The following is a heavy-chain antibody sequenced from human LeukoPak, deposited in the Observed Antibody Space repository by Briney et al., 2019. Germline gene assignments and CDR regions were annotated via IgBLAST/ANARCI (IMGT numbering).Heavy chain of an antibody. J-gene: IGHJ6*02. V-gene: IGHV1-69*13. CDR3: ARRYCSSTSCPRGYGMDV. D-gene: IGHD2-2*01. CDR1: GGTFSSYA. CDR2: IIPIFGTA. Sequence: SVKVSCKASGGTFSSYAISWVRQAPGQGLEWMGGIIPIFGTANYAQKFQGRVTITADESTSTAYMELSSLRSEDTAVYYCARRYCSSTSCPRGYGMDVWGQGTTVTVSS.